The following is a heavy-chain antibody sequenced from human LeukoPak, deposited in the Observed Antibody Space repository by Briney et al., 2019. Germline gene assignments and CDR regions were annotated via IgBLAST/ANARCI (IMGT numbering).Heavy chain of an antibody. V-gene: IGHV4-61*01. CDR1: GGSVSSGSYY. D-gene: IGHD3-22*01. Sequence: SETLSLTCTVSGGSVSSGSYYWSWIRQPPGKGLEWIGYIYYSGSTNYNPSLKSRVTISVDTSKNQFSPKLSSVTAADTAVYYCAREGYYDSSGYPDAFDIWGQGTMVTVSS. CDR2: IYYSGST. J-gene: IGHJ3*02. CDR3: AREGYYDSSGYPDAFDI.